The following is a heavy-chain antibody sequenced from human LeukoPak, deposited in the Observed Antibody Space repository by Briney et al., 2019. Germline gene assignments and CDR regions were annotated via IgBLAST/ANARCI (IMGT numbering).Heavy chain of an antibody. V-gene: IGHV3-20*04. D-gene: IGHD1-26*01. CDR1: GFTFDDYG. CDR2: INWIGGST. Sequence: GGSLRLSCAASGFTFDDYGMIWVRQAQGQGLELVSGINWIGGSTAYADSVKGRFTISRDNAKNSLYLQMNSLRADDTALYYCARVRVVWDLDDAFDIWGQGTMVTVSS. CDR3: ARVRVVWDLDDAFDI. J-gene: IGHJ3*02.